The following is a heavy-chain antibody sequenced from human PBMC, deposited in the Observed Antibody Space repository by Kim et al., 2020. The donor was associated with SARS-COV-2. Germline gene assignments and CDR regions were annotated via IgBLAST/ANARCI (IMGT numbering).Heavy chain of an antibody. CDR3: ARGLAKSGSAY. CDR2: IYYNGNT. Sequence: SETLSLTCTVSGGSISSSSYYWGWIRQPPGKGLECIGTIYYNGNTYYNPSLKSRVTISVDTSKNQFSLNLSSVTAADTAVYYCARGLAKSGSAYWGQGTLVTVSS. D-gene: IGHD1-26*01. J-gene: IGHJ4*02. CDR1: GGSISSSSYY. V-gene: IGHV4-39*07.